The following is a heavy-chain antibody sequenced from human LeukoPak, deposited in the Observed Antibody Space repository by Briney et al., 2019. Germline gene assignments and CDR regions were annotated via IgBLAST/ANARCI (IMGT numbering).Heavy chain of an antibody. V-gene: IGHV4-34*01. Sequence: SETLSLTCAAYGGSFSGYYWSWVRQPPGKGLEWIGEINHSGSTKYNPSLKSRVTISVDTSKNQFSLKLTSVTAADTAVYYCARVGYSGGWYADYWGQGTLATVSS. CDR3: ARVGYSGGWYADY. CDR1: GGSFSGYY. CDR2: INHSGST. J-gene: IGHJ4*02. D-gene: IGHD6-19*01.